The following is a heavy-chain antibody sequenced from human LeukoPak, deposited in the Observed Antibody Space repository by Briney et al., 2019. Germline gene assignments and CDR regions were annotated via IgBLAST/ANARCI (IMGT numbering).Heavy chain of an antibody. CDR2: ISGSGGST. V-gene: IGHV3-23*01. CDR3: AKDQTRVTIFGVVIKRGPTFDY. J-gene: IGHJ4*02. D-gene: IGHD3-3*01. CDR1: GFTFSPYA. Sequence: GGSLRLSCAASGFTFSPYALSWVRQAPGKGLEWVSVISGSGGSTYYADSVKGRFTISRDNSKNTLYLQMNSLRAEDTAVYYCAKDQTRVTIFGVVIKRGPTFDYWGQGTLVTVSS.